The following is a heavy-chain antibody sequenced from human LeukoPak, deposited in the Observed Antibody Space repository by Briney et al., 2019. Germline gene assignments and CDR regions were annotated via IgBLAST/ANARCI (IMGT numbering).Heavy chain of an antibody. J-gene: IGHJ3*02. CDR1: GFTFSSYA. D-gene: IGHD3-3*01. CDR2: ISYEGSNK. Sequence: GGSLRLSCAASGFTFSSYAMHWVRQAPGKGLEWVAVISYEGSNKYYADSVKGRFTISRDNSKNTLYLQMNSLRAEDTAVYYCARWGNGGTIFGVVATWDDAFDIWGQGTMVTVSS. V-gene: IGHV3-30-3*01. CDR3: ARWGNGGTIFGVVATWDDAFDI.